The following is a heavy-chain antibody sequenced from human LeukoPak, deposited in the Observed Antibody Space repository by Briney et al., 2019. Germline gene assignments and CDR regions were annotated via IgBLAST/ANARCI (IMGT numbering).Heavy chain of an antibody. Sequence: ASVTVSCKASGYTFTSYYMYWVRQAPGQGLEWMGIINLSDGSTSYAQKFQGRVTMTRDTSTSTVYMELSSLRSEDTAVYYCARRSRWGDILTGWVYYFDYWGQGTLVTVSS. CDR2: INLSDGST. D-gene: IGHD3-9*01. CDR1: GYTFTSYY. V-gene: IGHV1-46*01. CDR3: ARRSRWGDILTGWVYYFDY. J-gene: IGHJ4*02.